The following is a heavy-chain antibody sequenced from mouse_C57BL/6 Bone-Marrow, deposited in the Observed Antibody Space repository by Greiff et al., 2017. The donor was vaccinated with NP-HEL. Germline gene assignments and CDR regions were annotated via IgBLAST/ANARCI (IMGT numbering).Heavy chain of an antibody. V-gene: IGHV5-4*01. CDR3: ARDPYGSSPFAY. J-gene: IGHJ3*01. D-gene: IGHD1-1*01. Sequence: EVQLVESGGGLVKPGGSLKLSCAASGFTFSSYAMSWVRQTPEKRLEWVATISDGGSYTYYPDNVKGRFTISRDNAKNNLYLQMSHLKSEDTAMYYCARDPYGSSPFAYWGQGTLVTVSA. CDR1: GFTFSSYA. CDR2: ISDGGSYT.